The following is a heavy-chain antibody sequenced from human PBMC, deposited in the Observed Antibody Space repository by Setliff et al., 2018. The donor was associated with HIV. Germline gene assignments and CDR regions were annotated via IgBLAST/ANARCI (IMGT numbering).Heavy chain of an antibody. Sequence: GGSLRLSCAASELTFSNYAMTWVRQAPGKGLEWVSSLSGSGGSTYYADSVKGRFTISRDNSKNTLYLRMNSLRAEDTAVYYCARGVGDYVWGSYRYYFDDWGRGTLVTVSS. J-gene: IGHJ4*02. D-gene: IGHD3-16*02. CDR3: ARGVGDYVWGSYRYYFDD. V-gene: IGHV3-23*01. CDR2: LSGSGGST. CDR1: ELTFSNYA.